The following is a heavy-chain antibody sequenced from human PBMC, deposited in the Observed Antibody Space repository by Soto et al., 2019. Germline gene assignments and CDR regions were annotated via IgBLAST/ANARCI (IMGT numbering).Heavy chain of an antibody. J-gene: IGHJ4*02. Sequence: EVQLVESGGGLVKPGGSLRLSCAASGFTFTSYSMNWVRQAPGKGLEWVSSISSTTNYIYYGDSMKGRFTISRDNAKNSLYLEMNSQRAEDTAVYYCARESEDRTSNFDYWGQGTLVTVSS. CDR3: ARESEDRTSNFDY. CDR2: ISSTTNYI. CDR1: GFTFTSYS. V-gene: IGHV3-21*06.